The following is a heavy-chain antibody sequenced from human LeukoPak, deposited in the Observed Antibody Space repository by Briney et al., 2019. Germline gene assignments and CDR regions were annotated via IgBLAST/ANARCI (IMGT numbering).Heavy chain of an antibody. CDR2: IYTRGST. CDR1: GGSISSGSYY. Sequence: PSQTLSLTCTVCGGSISSGSYYWSWIRQPAGKGLEWIGRIYTRGSTNYNPSLKSRVTISLDTSKNQFSLKLTSVTAADTAVYYCASSIYYYDRSAYLDWGQGTLVTVSS. V-gene: IGHV4-61*02. J-gene: IGHJ4*02. CDR3: ASSIYYYDRSAYLD. D-gene: IGHD3-22*01.